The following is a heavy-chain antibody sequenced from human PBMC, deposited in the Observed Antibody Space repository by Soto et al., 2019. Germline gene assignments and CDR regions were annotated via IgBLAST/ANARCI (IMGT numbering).Heavy chain of an antibody. D-gene: IGHD1-7*01. V-gene: IGHV3-23*01. Sequence: GGSVRLSCAASGFTFSSYGMTWVRQAPGKGLEWVSFSSATGAGTYYADSVKGRFTISRDNSKNTLYLQMTSLRADDTAVYYCAKDRRAGGNYGFYSDFWGQGALVTVSS. J-gene: IGHJ4*02. CDR2: SSATGAGT. CDR1: GFTFSSYG. CDR3: AKDRRAGGNYGFYSDF.